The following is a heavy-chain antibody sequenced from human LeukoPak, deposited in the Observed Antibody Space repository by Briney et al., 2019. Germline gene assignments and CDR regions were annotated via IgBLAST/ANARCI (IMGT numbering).Heavy chain of an antibody. J-gene: IGHJ4*02. CDR3: AKDHRRWPTGAVAGTLDY. D-gene: IGHD6-19*01. Sequence: PGGSLRLSCAASGFPFSTYWMHWVRQAPGKGLEWVAVISYDGSNKYYADSVKGRFTISRDNSKNTLYLQMNSLRAEDTAVYYCAKDHRRWPTGAVAGTLDYWGQGTLVTVSS. CDR2: ISYDGSNK. V-gene: IGHV3-30*18. CDR1: GFPFSTYW.